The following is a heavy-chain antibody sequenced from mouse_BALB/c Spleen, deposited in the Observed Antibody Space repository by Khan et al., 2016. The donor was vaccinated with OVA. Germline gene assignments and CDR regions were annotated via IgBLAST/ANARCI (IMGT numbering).Heavy chain of an antibody. CDR2: LWAGGST. V-gene: IGHV2-9*02. CDR3: ARNREPDYFDY. CDR1: GFSLTSYG. Sequence: VQLVESGPGLVAPSQSLSITCTVSGFSLTSYGVHWVRQPPGKGLEWLGVLWAGGSTNYNSALMSRLSISKDNSKSQVFLKMNSLQTDDTAMYCCARNREPDYFDYWGQGTTLTVSS. J-gene: IGHJ2*01.